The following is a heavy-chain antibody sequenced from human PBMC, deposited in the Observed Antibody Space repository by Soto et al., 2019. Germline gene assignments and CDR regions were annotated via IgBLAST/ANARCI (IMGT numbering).Heavy chain of an antibody. V-gene: IGHV3-48*02. J-gene: IGHJ6*02. Sequence: GGSLRLSCAASGFTFSSYSMNWVRQAPGKGLEWVSYISSSSSTIYYADSVKGRFTISRDNAKNSLYLQMNSLRDEDTAVYYCARDEYSSSSYYYYGMDVWGQGTTVTVSS. CDR3: ARDEYSSSSYYYYGMDV. CDR1: GFTFSSYS. D-gene: IGHD6-6*01. CDR2: ISSSSSTI.